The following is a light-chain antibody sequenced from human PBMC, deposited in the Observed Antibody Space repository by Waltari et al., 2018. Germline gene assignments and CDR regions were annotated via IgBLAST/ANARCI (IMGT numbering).Light chain of an antibody. V-gene: IGLV1-44*01. CDR2: TND. J-gene: IGLJ3*02. CDR3: AEWDDSLDKWL. CDR1: SSNLGSAP. Sequence: QSVLTQPPSASGNPGQRVTISFSGSSSNLGSAPVNWYQKIPGTAPNLLFHTNDQRRSGVPDRFSGSKSGTSASLAISGLQSEDEADYYCAEWDDSLDKWLFGGGTKVTVL.